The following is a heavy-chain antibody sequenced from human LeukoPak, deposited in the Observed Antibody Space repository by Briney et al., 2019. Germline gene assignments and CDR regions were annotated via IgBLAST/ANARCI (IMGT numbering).Heavy chain of an antibody. Sequence: PGGSLRLSCAASGFTFSYYAMSWVRQAPGEGLEWVSGITGTDGSTYYADSVKGRFTISRDNSKSALYLQMNSLRAEDTAVYYCARSLRQHSSSWYYFDYWGQGTLVTVSS. CDR2: ITGTDGST. V-gene: IGHV3-23*01. CDR1: GFTFSYYA. J-gene: IGHJ4*02. CDR3: ARSLRQHSSSWYYFDY. D-gene: IGHD6-13*01.